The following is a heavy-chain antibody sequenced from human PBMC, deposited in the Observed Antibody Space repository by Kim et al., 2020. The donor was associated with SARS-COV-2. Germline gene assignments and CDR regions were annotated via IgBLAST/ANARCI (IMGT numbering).Heavy chain of an antibody. Sequence: QKFQGRVTIAADESTSTAYMELSSLRSEDTAVYYCARFNYYGSGSIGGDYWGQGTLVTVSS. V-gene: IGHV1-69*01. J-gene: IGHJ4*02. CDR3: ARFNYYGSGSIGGDY. D-gene: IGHD3-10*01.